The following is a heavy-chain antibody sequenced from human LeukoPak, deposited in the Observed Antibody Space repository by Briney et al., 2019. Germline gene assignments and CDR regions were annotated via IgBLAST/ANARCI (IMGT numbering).Heavy chain of an antibody. CDR2: IYTSGST. V-gene: IGHV4-61*02. CDR1: GCSISSGTYY. J-gene: IGHJ4*02. D-gene: IGHD3-10*01. CDR3: AAEHPYDSGTYYFPSDC. Sequence: PSETLSLTCTVSGCSISSGTYYWSWIRQPPGKGLEGIVRIYTSGSTNYNPSLKSLASISVDTSMNHFSLKLSSVTAADTALYYCAAEHPYDSGTYYFPSDCRGQGTLVTDS.